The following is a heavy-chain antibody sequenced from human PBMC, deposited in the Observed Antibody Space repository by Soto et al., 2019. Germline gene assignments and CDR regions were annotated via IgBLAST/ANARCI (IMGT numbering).Heavy chain of an antibody. Sequence: QVHLQESGPDLVRPSETLSLTCSFFGGSISSDNWWSWVRQTPWKGLEWIGEIYHSGNTNYNPSLKSRVTISVDKSKNQFSLKVTSVTAADTALYYCARLSASSKLRGVVINWGQGTLVTVSS. CDR3: ARLSASSKLRGVVIN. V-gene: IGHV4-4*02. CDR2: IYHSGNT. D-gene: IGHD3-10*01. CDR1: GGSISSDNW. J-gene: IGHJ4*02.